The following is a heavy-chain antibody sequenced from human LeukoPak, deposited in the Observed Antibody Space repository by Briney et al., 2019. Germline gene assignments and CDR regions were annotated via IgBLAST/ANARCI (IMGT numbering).Heavy chain of an antibody. CDR3: AKDLSVPYYFDY. D-gene: IGHD2/OR15-2a*01. CDR2: ISGSGGIT. V-gene: IGHV3-23*01. Sequence: GGSLRLSCAASGFTFTSYGISWVRQAPGKGLEWVSAISGSGGITHYADSVKGRFTISRDNSKNTRYLQMNSLRAEDTAVYYCAKDLSVPYYFDYWGQGTLVTVST. J-gene: IGHJ4*02. CDR1: GFTFTSYG.